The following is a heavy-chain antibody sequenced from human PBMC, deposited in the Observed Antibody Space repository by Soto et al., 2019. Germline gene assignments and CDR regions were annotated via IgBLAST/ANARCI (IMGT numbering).Heavy chain of an antibody. J-gene: IGHJ4*02. CDR1: GFTFSSYA. V-gene: IGHV3-23*01. CDR3: AKDRIMITFGGPLGYFDY. D-gene: IGHD3-16*01. CDR2: ISGSGGST. Sequence: PGGSLRLSCAASGFTFSSYAMSWVRQAPGKGLEWVSAISGSGGSTYYADSVKGRFTISRDNSKNTLYLQMNSLRAEDTAVYYCAKDRIMITFGGPLGYFDYWGQGTLVTVSS.